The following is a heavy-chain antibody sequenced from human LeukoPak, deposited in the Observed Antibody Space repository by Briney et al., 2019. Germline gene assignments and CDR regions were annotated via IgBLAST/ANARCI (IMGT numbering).Heavy chain of an antibody. V-gene: IGHV3-23*01. CDR2: ISNAGSGT. J-gene: IGHJ4*02. Sequence: PGGSLRLSCAASGFTFSNSAMTWIRQLPGKGLEWVSTISNAGSGTYYADFVKGRFTIAGDNSKNTLFLHMNSLRAEDTGVYYCAKRSAESSGYFDYWGQGTLVTVSS. CDR3: AKRSAESSGYFDY. CDR1: GFTFSNSA. D-gene: IGHD6-19*01.